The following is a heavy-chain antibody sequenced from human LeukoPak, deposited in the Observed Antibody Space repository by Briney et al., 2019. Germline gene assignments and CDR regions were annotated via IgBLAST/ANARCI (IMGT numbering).Heavy chain of an antibody. CDR2: IYHSGST. Sequence: PSETLSLTCAVSGGSISSSNWWSWVRQPPGKGLEWIGEIYHSGSTNYNPSLKSRVTISVDTSKNQFSLKLSSVTAADTAVYYCARRNYDSSGYLDYWGQGTLVTVSS. J-gene: IGHJ4*02. V-gene: IGHV4-4*02. CDR3: ARRNYDSSGYLDY. CDR1: GGSISSSNW. D-gene: IGHD3-22*01.